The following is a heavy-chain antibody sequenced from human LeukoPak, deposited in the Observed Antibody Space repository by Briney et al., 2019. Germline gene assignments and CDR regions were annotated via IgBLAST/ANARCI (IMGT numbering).Heavy chain of an antibody. CDR3: ARKCPARGLVDYYYYMDV. Sequence: PSETLSLTCTVSGGSISSSSYYWGWIRQPPGKGLEWIGSIYYSGSTYYNPSLKSRVTISVDTSKNQFSLKLSSVTAADTAVYYCARKCPARGLVDYYYYMDVWGKGTTVTVSS. CDR1: GGSISSSSYY. CDR2: IYYSGST. J-gene: IGHJ6*03. V-gene: IGHV4-39*01. D-gene: IGHD2-2*01.